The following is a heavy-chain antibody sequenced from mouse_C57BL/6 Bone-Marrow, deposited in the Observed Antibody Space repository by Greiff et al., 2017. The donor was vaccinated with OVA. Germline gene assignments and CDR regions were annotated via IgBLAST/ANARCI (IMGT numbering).Heavy chain of an antibody. V-gene: IGHV1-81*01. J-gene: IGHJ2*01. CDR1: GYTFTSYG. CDR2: IYPRGGNT. CDR3: AYGNDVFDY. Sequence: VQLVESGAELARPGASVKLSCKASGYTFTSYGISWVKQRPGQGLEWIGEIYPRGGNTYYNEKFKGKATLTADKSSSTAYMELRSLTSEDSAVYCCAYGNDVFDYWGQGTTLTVSA. D-gene: IGHD2-2*01.